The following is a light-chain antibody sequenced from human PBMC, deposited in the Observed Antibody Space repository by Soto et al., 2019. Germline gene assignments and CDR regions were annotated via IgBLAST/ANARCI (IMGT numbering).Light chain of an antibody. CDR3: QQYGTSPWT. V-gene: IGKV3-20*01. Sequence: EIVLTQSPGTLSLFPGERATLSCRATQSVNSDYLAWYQQKPGQAPRLLIHIASRRATGIPDRFSGSGSGTDFTLTINRLEPEDFVVYYCQQYGTSPWTFGQGTKVEIK. CDR1: QSVNSDY. J-gene: IGKJ1*01. CDR2: IAS.